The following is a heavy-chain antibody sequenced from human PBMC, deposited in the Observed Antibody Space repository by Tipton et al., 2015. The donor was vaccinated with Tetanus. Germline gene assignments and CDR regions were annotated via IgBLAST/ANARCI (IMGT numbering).Heavy chain of an antibody. CDR3: VHLFGRPSGVV. J-gene: IGHJ4*02. D-gene: IGHD3-10*01. Sequence: SLRLSCEASGFSFEDYGMSWVRHVPGKGLEWVSGIKWNGESTAYADSVKGRFTISRDNDRDSLHLQMNSLRPDDTALYYCVHLFGRPSGVVWGQGTQVTVSS. V-gene: IGHV3-20*04. CDR1: GFSFEDYG. CDR2: IKWNGEST.